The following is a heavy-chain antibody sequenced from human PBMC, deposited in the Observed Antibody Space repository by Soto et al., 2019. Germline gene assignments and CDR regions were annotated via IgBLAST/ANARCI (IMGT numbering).Heavy chain of an antibody. Sequence: QLQLVQSGTELKKPGASVKVSCKASGYTFTNYGFTWVRQAPGQGLEWMGWINADYGNTNYEQKFQGRVTMTTDTSTNTAYMELRSLRSDDTAVYYCARKSLSNFNWFDPWGQGTLVTVSS. CDR3: ARKSLSNFNWFDP. V-gene: IGHV1-18*04. CDR2: INADYGNT. D-gene: IGHD4-4*01. J-gene: IGHJ5*02. CDR1: GYTFTNYG.